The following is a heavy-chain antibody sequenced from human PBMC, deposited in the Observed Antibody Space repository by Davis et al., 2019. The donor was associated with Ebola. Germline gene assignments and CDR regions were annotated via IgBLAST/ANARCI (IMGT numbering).Heavy chain of an antibody. CDR3: ARDDSSSWPYYYYGMDV. CDR2: IYYSGST. D-gene: IGHD6-13*01. V-gene: IGHV4-61*01. CDR1: GGSVSSGSYY. Sequence: PSETLSLTCTVSGGSVSSGSYYWSWIRQPPGKGLEWIGYIYYSGSTNYNPSLKSRVTISVDTSKNQFSLKLSSVTAADTAVYYCARDDSSSWPYYYYGMDVWGQGTTVTVSS. J-gene: IGHJ6*02.